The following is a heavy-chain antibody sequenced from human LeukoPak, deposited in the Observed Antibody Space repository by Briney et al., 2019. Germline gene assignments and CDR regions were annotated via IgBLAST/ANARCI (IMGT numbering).Heavy chain of an antibody. CDR1: GGSFSGYY. D-gene: IGHD3-10*01. J-gene: IGHJ3*02. CDR3: ARGYDYYGSASYRPNHAFDI. Sequence: SETLSLTCAVYGGSFSGYYWSWIRQPPGKGLEWIGEINHSGSTNYNPSLKSRVTISVDTSKNQFSLKLSSVTAADTAVYYCARGYDYYGSASYRPNHAFDIWGQGTMVTVSS. V-gene: IGHV4-34*01. CDR2: INHSGST.